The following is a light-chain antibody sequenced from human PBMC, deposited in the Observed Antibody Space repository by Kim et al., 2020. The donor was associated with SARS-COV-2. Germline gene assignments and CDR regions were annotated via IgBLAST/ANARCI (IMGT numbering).Light chain of an antibody. CDR3: QQYGSSPYT. V-gene: IGKV3-20*01. J-gene: IGKJ2*01. Sequence: LSPGESATLSRRASQSVSSSYLAWYQQNPGQAPRLLIYGASSRATGIPDRFSGSGSGTDFTLTISRLEPEDFAVYYCQQYGSSPYTFGQGTKLEI. CDR1: QSVSSSY. CDR2: GAS.